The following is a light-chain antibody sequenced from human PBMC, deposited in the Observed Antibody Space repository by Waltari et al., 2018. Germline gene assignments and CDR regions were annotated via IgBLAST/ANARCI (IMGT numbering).Light chain of an antibody. J-gene: IGLJ2*01. CDR2: QDN. CDR3: QAWDSSTVV. CDR1: KLGEKY. V-gene: IGLV3-1*01. Sequence: SYELTQPPSVSVSPGQTASITCSGDKLGEKYSCWYQQRPGQSPLLVIYQDNKRPSGIPERFSGSNSGNTATLTISGTQAVDEADYYCQAWDSSTVVFSGGTKLTVL.